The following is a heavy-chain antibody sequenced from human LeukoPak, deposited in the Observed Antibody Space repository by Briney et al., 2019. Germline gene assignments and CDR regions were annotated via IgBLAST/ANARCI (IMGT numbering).Heavy chain of an antibody. CDR2: ITGSGGRT. CDR1: GFSFSNYA. Sequence: PGGSLRLSCAASGFSFSNYAMSWVRQAPGRGLEWVSTITGSGGRTYYAESVRGRFTISRDDSKNTLYLQVDTLRAEDTAVYYCAKRDRSVGGTYFENWGQGTLVTVSS. CDR3: AKRDRSVGGTYFEN. V-gene: IGHV3-23*01. J-gene: IGHJ4*02. D-gene: IGHD1-26*01.